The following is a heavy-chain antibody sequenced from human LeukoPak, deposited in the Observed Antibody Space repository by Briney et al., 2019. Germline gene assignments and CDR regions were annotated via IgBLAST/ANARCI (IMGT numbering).Heavy chain of an antibody. CDR3: ARVNYYDSSGYLL. CDR2: ISSSSSYI. J-gene: IGHJ4*02. V-gene: IGHV3-21*01. Sequence: KSGGSLRLSCAASGFTFSSYSMNWVRQAPGKGLEWVSSISSSSSYIYYADSVKGRFTISRDNAKNSLYLQMNSLRAEDTAVYYCARVNYYDSSGYLLWGQGTLVTVSS. D-gene: IGHD3-22*01. CDR1: GFTFSSYS.